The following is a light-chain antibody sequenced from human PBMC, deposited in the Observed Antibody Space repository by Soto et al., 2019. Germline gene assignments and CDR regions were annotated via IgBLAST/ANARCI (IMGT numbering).Light chain of an antibody. CDR2: DAS. V-gene: IGKV3-15*01. J-gene: IGKJ1*01. Sequence: EVVLKHSPVPLSLSQGERANLSCRASLSVSRNLAWYQQKPGQAPRLLIFDASTRATGIPARFSGSGSGTEFTLTITSLQSEDFAVYYCQQYNAWPRTFAQGTKVDIK. CDR1: LSVSRN. CDR3: QQYNAWPRT.